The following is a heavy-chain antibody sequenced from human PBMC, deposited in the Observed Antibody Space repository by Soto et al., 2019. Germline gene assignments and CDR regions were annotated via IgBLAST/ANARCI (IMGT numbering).Heavy chain of an antibody. J-gene: IGHJ4*02. V-gene: IGHV4-39*01. CDR2: IYYSGST. Sequence: SETLSLTCTVSGGSISSSSYYWGWIRQPPGKGLEWIGSIYYSGSTYYNPSLKSRVTISVDTSKNQFSLKLSSVTAADTAVYYCARHHYDFWSGYYFVAPYYFDYWGQGTLVTVSS. CDR3: ARHHYDFWSGYYFVAPYYFDY. CDR1: GGSISSSSYY. D-gene: IGHD3-3*01.